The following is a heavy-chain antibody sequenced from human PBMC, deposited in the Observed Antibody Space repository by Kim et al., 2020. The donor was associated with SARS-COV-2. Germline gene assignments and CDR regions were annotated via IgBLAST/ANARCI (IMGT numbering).Heavy chain of an antibody. D-gene: IGHD2-2*01. CDR3: ARDLRRRYQLLSGWFDP. CDR2: IYYSGST. J-gene: IGHJ5*02. CDR1: GGSISSYY. Sequence: SETLSLTCTVSGGSISSYYWSWIRQPPGKGLEWIGYIYYSGSTNYNPSLKSRVTISVDTSKNQFSLKLSSVTAADTAVYYCARDLRRRYQLLSGWFDPWGQGTLVTVSS. V-gene: IGHV4-59*01.